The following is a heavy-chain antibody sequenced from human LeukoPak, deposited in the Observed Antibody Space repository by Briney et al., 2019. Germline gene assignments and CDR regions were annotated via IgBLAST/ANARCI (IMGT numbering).Heavy chain of an antibody. Sequence: PGGSLRLSCAASGFTFSVHWMSWVRQAPGEGLEWVANINQGGSDKYYVDSVKGRFTISRDNANNLLYLQMNSLRGEDTAVYYCTRDRSLAEDDWGQGTLVTVSS. CDR1: GFTFSVHW. V-gene: IGHV3-7*01. D-gene: IGHD1-14*01. CDR3: TRDRSLAEDD. CDR2: INQGGSDK. J-gene: IGHJ4*02.